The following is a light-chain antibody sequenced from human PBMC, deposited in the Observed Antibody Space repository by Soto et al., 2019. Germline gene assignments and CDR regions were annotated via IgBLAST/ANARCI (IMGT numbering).Light chain of an antibody. CDR2: DAS. CDR1: QSVGSN. Sequence: EVVMTQSPATLSVSPGEGATLSCRASQSVGSNLAWYQQKAGQAPRLLVYDASTRATGIPARFSGSGSGTEFTLTISSLQAEDVAVYYCQQYYSTPPTFGGGTKVEIK. CDR3: QQYYSTPPT. V-gene: IGKV3-15*01. J-gene: IGKJ4*01.